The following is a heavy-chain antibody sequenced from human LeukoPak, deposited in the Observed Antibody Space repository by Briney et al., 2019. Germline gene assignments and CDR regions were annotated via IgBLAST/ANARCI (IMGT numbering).Heavy chain of an antibody. CDR2: INHSGST. D-gene: IGHD2-2*01. Sequence: KSFETLSLTCAVYGGSFSGYYWSWIRQPPGKGLEWIGEINHSGSTNYNPSLKSRVTISVDTSKSQFSLKLSSVAAADTAVYYCARRRNYCSSTSCPIVPFDYWGQGTLVTVSS. CDR1: GGSFSGYY. CDR3: ARRRNYCSSTSCPIVPFDY. J-gene: IGHJ4*02. V-gene: IGHV4-34*01.